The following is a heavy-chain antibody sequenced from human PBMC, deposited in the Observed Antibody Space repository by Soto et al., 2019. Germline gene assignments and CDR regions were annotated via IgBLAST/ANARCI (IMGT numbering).Heavy chain of an antibody. Sequence: EVQLVASGGDFVMPGGSLRVSCAVSGFSFSNAWMSWVRQAPGKGLEWVGRIKSRSDGGTTDYTAPGNGRFTISRDDSKTTVSLQMNSLKTEDTAVYYCTAPLGEFSPLDYWGQGTLVTVSS. CDR2: IKSRSDGGTT. D-gene: IGHD3-16*01. V-gene: IGHV3-15*01. J-gene: IGHJ4*02. CDR1: GFSFSNAW. CDR3: TAPLGEFSPLDY.